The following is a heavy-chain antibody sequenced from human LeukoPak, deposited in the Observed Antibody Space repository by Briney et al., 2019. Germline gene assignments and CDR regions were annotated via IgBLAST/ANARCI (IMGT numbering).Heavy chain of an antibody. CDR3: AAEKRLYCSGGACYPYSFDI. Sequence: GTSAKDSCKASGISPTGSAVQWVGQARGQRLEWIGWIVVGSGVTNYAQKFLERVAITRDMSTSTVFMELSSLRSEDTALYYCAAEKRLYCSGGACYPYSFDIWGQGTMVTVSS. J-gene: IGHJ3*02. CDR2: IVVGSGVT. CDR1: GISPTGSA. D-gene: IGHD2-15*01. V-gene: IGHV1-58*01.